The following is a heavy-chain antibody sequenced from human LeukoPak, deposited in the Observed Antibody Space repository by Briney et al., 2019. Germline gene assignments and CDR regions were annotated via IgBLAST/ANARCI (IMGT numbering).Heavy chain of an antibody. J-gene: IGHJ4*02. D-gene: IGHD6-19*01. CDR3: AKGVSSGWFSGCDY. CDR1: GFTFDDYG. Sequence: GRSLRLSCAASGFTFDDYGMHWVRQAPGKGLEWVSGITWNSDVMDYADSVKGRFTISGDNAKKSLYLQMNSLRAEDTAFYYCAKGVSSGWFSGCDYWGQGTLVTVSS. CDR2: ITWNSDVM. V-gene: IGHV3-9*01.